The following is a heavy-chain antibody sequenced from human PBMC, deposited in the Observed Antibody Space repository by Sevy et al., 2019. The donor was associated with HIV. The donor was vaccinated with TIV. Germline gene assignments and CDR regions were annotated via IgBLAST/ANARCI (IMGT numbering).Heavy chain of an antibody. Sequence: GGSLRLSCTASGFNFSSDDIYWIRQPTGKGLDWVSAIDTAGDTYYAGSVKGRFTISRENAKNSSYLQMNSLTVGDTAVYYCSNWDYWGHGILVTVSS. V-gene: IGHV3-13*01. CDR1: GFNFSSDD. J-gene: IGHJ4*01. D-gene: IGHD4-4*01. CDR2: IDTAGDT. CDR3: SNWDY.